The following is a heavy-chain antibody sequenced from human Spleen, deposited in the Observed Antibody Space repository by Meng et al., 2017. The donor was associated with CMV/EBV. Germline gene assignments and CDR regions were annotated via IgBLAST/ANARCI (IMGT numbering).Heavy chain of an antibody. Sequence: GGSLRLSCAASGFTFSSYAMHWVRQAPGKGLERVAVISYDGSNKYYADSVKGRFTISRDNSKNTLYLQMNSLRAEDTAVYYCARDSNQLLSQDYFDYWGQGTLVTVSS. CDR3: ARDSNQLLSQDYFDY. D-gene: IGHD2-2*01. V-gene: IGHV3-30-3*01. CDR1: GFTFSSYA. CDR2: ISYDGSNK. J-gene: IGHJ4*02.